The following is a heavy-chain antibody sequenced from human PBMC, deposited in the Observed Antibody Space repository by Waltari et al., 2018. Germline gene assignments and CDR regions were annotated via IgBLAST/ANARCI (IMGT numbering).Heavy chain of an antibody. J-gene: IGHJ4*02. CDR3: AIQGIVLMVYAIFDY. Sequence: EVQLLESGGGLVQPGGSLRLSCAASGFTFSSYAMSWVRQGPGKGLEWVSAISGSGGSTYYADSVKGRFTISRDNSKNTLYLQMNSLRAEDTAVYYCAIQGIVLMVYAIFDYWGQGTLVTVSS. D-gene: IGHD2-8*01. CDR1: GFTFSSYA. CDR2: ISGSGGST. V-gene: IGHV3-23*01.